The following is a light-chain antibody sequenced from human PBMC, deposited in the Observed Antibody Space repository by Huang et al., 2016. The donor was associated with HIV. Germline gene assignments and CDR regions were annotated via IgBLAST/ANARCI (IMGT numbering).Light chain of an antibody. CDR2: AAS. Sequence: DIQMTQSPSSLSASVGDRVTITCRASQTISTYLNWYQQKPGKAPKLLIYAASTLQSGVPPRFSGSGSGTDFTLTISSLQPEDVATYHCQQSYTTPRTFGQGTKVEIK. CDR1: QTISTY. V-gene: IGKV1-39*01. J-gene: IGKJ1*01. CDR3: QQSYTTPRT.